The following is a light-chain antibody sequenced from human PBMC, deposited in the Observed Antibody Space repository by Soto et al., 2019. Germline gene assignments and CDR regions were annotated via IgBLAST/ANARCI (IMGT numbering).Light chain of an antibody. CDR3: QQYHDWPPKP. CDR2: DAT. CDR1: QSVRNN. V-gene: IGKV3-15*01. J-gene: IGKJ4*01. Sequence: EMVMTQSPATLSVSPGERATLSCKASQSVRNNLVWYLQKPGQAPRPIIYDATTRATGIPVRFSGSGSRTEFTLTISSLQSEDVGVYYCQQYHDWPPKPVGGGTNADSK.